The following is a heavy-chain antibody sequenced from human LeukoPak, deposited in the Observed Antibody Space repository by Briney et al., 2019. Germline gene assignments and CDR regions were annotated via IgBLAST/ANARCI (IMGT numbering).Heavy chain of an antibody. J-gene: IGHJ4*02. CDR2: IKQDGSVE. CDR1: GFSFSSYW. CDR3: ARAPRPAFWSGYCDH. D-gene: IGHD3-3*01. Sequence: SGGSLRLSCAASGFSFSSYWMSWVRQAPGKGLEWVANIKQDGSVEYYVDSMKGRFTISRDNAKNSLYLQMNSLRGEDTAVYYCARAPRPAFWSGYCDHWGQGTLVTVSS. V-gene: IGHV3-7*01.